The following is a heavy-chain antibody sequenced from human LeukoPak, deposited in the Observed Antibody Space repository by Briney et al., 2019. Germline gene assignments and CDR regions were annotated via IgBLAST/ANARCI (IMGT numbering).Heavy chain of an antibody. CDR2: IYYSGSA. CDR1: GGSIRSYY. J-gene: IGHJ3*02. V-gene: IGHV4-59*01. Sequence: SETLSLTCSVSGGSIRSYYWSWIRQPPGKGLEWIAYIYYSGSANYNPSPKSRVTIAADTSRNKFSLNLNSVTAADTAVYYCARGGRNDAFDIWGQGTMVTVSS. CDR3: ARGGRNDAFDI.